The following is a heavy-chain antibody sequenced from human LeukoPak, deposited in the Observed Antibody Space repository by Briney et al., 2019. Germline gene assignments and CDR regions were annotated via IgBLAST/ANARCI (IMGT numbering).Heavy chain of an antibody. CDR1: VFTFSRYA. V-gene: IGHV3-23*01. CDR2: ISGSGGST. Sequence: GGSLRLSCADFVFTFSRYAVRGVRPARGGGVEWVSAISGSGGSTYYTDSVKGGFTLSRDTSKNTLYLQMDSVRAGDTRLCYCAKTLLGSSGYSVPLDYWGQGTLVTVSS. CDR3: AKTLLGSSGYSVPLDY. D-gene: IGHD3-22*01. J-gene: IGHJ4*02.